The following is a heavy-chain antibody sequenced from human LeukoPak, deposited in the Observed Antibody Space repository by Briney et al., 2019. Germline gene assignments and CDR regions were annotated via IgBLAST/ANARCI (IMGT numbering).Heavy chain of an antibody. CDR3: AKYAPPTTVVTRFFDY. D-gene: IGHD4-23*01. CDR1: GFTFSNYA. Sequence: GGSLRLSCAASGFTFSNYAMTWVRQAPGKGLEWVSVIGSDGGGIQYADSVKGRFSISRDNSKNTLYLQMNSLRVEDTAVYYCAKYAPPTTVVTRFFDYWGQGTLVTVSS. V-gene: IGHV3-23*01. J-gene: IGHJ4*02. CDR2: IGSDGGGI.